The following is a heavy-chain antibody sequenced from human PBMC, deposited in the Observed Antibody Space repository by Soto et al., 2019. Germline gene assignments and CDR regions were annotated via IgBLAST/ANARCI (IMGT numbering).Heavy chain of an antibody. CDR1: GFTFSSYW. J-gene: IGHJ3*02. V-gene: IGHV3-74*01. CDR3: AREGGSSWTDPHAFDI. Sequence: EVQLVESGGGLVQPGGSLRLSCAASGFTFSSYWMHWVRQAPGKGLVWVSRINSDGSSTSYADSVKGRLTISRDNAKNTLYLEENRLSAEHRGVYCCAREGGSSWTDPHAFDIWGQGTTVTLSS. D-gene: IGHD6-13*01. CDR2: INSDGSST.